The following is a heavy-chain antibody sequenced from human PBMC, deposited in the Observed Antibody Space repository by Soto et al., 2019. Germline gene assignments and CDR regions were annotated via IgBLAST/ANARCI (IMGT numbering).Heavy chain of an antibody. V-gene: IGHV3-74*03. CDR3: AGLGGTSRLWYFDL. D-gene: IGHD3-16*01. J-gene: IGHJ2*01. Sequence: GGSLRLSCAASGFTFSKYWMYWVRQAPGKGLVWVSRINGDGSSTTYADSVKGRFTISRDNANNTLHLQMNSLRAEDTALYYCAGLGGTSRLWYFDLWGRGTLVTVSS. CDR2: INGDGSST. CDR1: GFTFSKYW.